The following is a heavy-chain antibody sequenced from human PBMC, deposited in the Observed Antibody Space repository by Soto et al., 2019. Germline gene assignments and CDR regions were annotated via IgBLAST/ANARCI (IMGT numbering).Heavy chain of an antibody. CDR1: GFTVSSNY. Sequence: EVQLVESGGGLVQPGGSLRLSCAASGFTVSSNYMSWVRQAPGKGLEWVSVIYSGGSTYYADSVKGRFTISRHNSKNTLYLQMNSLRAEDTAVYYCATRRQEVWGSGSYNDYWGQGTLVTVSS. CDR3: ATRRQEVWGSGSYNDY. CDR2: IYSGGST. V-gene: IGHV3-53*04. J-gene: IGHJ4*02. D-gene: IGHD3-10*01.